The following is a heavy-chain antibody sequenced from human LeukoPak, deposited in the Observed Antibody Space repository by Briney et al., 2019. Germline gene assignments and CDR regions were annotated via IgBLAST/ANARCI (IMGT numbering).Heavy chain of an antibody. CDR3: ARGGELDNWFDP. D-gene: IGHD1-7*01. Sequence: PSETLSLTCAVYGGSISGYYWSWIRQPPEKGLEWIGEINHSGSTNYNPSLKSRVTISVDTSKNQFSLKLSSVTAADTAVYYCARGGELDNWFDPWGQGTLVTVSS. CDR2: INHSGST. CDR1: GGSISGYY. V-gene: IGHV4-34*01. J-gene: IGHJ5*02.